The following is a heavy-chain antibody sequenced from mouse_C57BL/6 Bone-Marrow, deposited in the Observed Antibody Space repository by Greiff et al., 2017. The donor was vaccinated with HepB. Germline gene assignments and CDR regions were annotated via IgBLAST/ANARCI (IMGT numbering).Heavy chain of an antibody. CDR2: INYDGSST. Sequence: EVKLMESEGGLVQPGSSMKLSCTASGFTFSDYYMAWVRQVPEKGLEWVANINYDGSSTYYLDSLKSRFIISRDNAKNILYLQMSSLKSEDTATYYCARAGYYEAMDYWGQGTSVTVSS. CDR3: ARAGYYEAMDY. V-gene: IGHV5-16*01. D-gene: IGHD2-3*01. CDR1: GFTFSDYY. J-gene: IGHJ4*01.